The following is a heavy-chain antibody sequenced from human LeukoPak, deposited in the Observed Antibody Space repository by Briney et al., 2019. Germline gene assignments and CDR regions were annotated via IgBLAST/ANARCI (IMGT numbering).Heavy chain of an antibody. V-gene: IGHV4-34*01. J-gene: IGHJ4*02. CDR1: GGSFSGYY. Sequence: PSGTLSQTCAGYGGSFSGYYWAWIRQSPGEGLEGIGQINNSGSTNYNPSLKSRVTISVDTSKNQFSLKVRSVTAADTALYYCAREREESGAWYERPHFDYWGRGALVTVSS. D-gene: IGHD6-19*01. CDR2: INNSGST. CDR3: AREREESGAWYERPHFDY.